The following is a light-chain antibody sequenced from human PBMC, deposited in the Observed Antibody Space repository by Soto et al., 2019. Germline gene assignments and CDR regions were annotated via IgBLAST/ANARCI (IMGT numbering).Light chain of an antibody. Sequence: EIVMTHSPVTLSMSPWETATLSCRASQSVSSSYLAWYQQKPGQAPRLLIYGVSNRATAIPDRFSGSGSGTDFTLTINRLEPEDFAVYYCQQYHNSPITFGQGTRLEIK. CDR1: QSVSSSY. CDR3: QQYHNSPIT. V-gene: IGKV3-20*01. CDR2: GVS. J-gene: IGKJ5*01.